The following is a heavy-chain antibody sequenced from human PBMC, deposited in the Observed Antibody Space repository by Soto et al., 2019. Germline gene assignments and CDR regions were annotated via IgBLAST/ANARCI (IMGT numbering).Heavy chain of an antibody. CDR1: GYSISSSNW. CDR3: ARRQIQGPIDY. Sequence: SETLSLTCAVSGYSISSSNWWGWIRQPPGKGLEWIGYIYYSGTTYYNPSLKSRVTMSVDTSKNQFSLKLTSVTAVDTAVYYCARRQIQGPIDYWGQGTLVTVSS. CDR2: IYYSGTT. J-gene: IGHJ4*02. V-gene: IGHV4-28*01.